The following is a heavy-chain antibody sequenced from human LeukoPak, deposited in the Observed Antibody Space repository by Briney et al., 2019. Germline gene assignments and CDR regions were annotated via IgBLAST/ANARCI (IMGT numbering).Heavy chain of an antibody. D-gene: IGHD6-19*01. CDR3: ARDLWLGDY. CDR1: GFSFRNYW. Sequence: GGSLRLSCVASGFSFRNYWMYWVRQAPGKVLVWVSHINTDGTSTNYADSVKGRFTVSRDNAKKTLYLQMNTLRVQDTAVYYCARDLWLGDYWGQGTLVTVSS. J-gene: IGHJ4*02. CDR2: INTDGTST. V-gene: IGHV3-74*01.